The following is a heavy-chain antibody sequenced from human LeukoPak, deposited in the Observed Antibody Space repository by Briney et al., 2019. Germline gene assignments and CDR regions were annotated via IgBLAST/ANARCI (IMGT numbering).Heavy chain of an antibody. D-gene: IGHD3-10*01. CDR2: IYTSGST. Sequence: PSETLSLTCAVYGGSFSGYYWSWIRQPAGKGLEWIGRIYTSGSTNYNPSLKSRVTISVDTSKNQFSLKLRSVTAADTAVYYCARGYYGSGSLYYYYYMDVWGKGTTVTISS. CDR3: ARGYYGSGSLYYYYYMDV. V-gene: IGHV4-59*10. J-gene: IGHJ6*03. CDR1: GGSFSGYY.